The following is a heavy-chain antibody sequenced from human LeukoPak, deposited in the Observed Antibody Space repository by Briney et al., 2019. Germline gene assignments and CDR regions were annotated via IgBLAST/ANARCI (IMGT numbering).Heavy chain of an antibody. Sequence: PGGSLRLSCAASEFTFSSYVMNWVRQAPGKGLEWVSGIINSGDSTFYADSVKGRFTISRDNSKNTLYLQMNSLRAEDTAVYYCAKDLMLGGSYAADYWGQGTLVTVSS. J-gene: IGHJ4*02. V-gene: IGHV3-23*01. D-gene: IGHD1-26*01. CDR1: EFTFSSYV. CDR3: AKDLMLGGSYAADY. CDR2: IINSGDST.